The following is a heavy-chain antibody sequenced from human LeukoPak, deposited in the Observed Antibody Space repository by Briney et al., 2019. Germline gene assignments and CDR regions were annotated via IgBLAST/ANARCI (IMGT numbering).Heavy chain of an antibody. D-gene: IGHD3-22*01. CDR1: GFTVSSNY. CDR2: IYSGGST. J-gene: IGHJ3*02. V-gene: IGHV3-66*04. Sequence: GGSLRLSCAASGFTVSSNYMSWVRQAPGKGLEWVSVIYSGGSTYYADSVKGRFTISRDNSKNTLYLQMNSLRAEDTAVYYCARLATFDYYDSSGYNPRVFGFAFDIWGQGTMVTVSS. CDR3: ARLATFDYYDSSGYNPRVFGFAFDI.